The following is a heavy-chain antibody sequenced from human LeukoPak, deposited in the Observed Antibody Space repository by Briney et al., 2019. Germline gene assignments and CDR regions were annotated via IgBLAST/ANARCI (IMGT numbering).Heavy chain of an antibody. D-gene: IGHD3-3*01. CDR1: GYTFTGYY. CDR2: INPNSGGT. V-gene: IGHV1-2*02. Sequence: ASVKVSCKASGYTFTGYYMHWVRQAPGQGLEWMGWINPNSGGTNYAQKFQGRVTMTRDTSISTAYMELSSLRSEDTAVYYCARSRRFLEWLLLGWFDPWGQGTLVTVSS. CDR3: ARSRRFLEWLLLGWFDP. J-gene: IGHJ5*02.